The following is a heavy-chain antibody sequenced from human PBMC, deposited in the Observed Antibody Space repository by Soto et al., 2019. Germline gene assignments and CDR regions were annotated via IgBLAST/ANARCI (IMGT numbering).Heavy chain of an antibody. CDR1: SGSFSGYY. CDR2: ISHSGST. V-gene: IGHV4-34*01. J-gene: IGHJ4*02. CDR3: ARGYESSRRYLPLLDY. D-gene: IGHD3-22*01. Sequence: QVQLQQWGAGLLKPSETLSLRCVVNSGSFSGYYLTRIRQTPGKGLERFGEISHSGSTNYNPSLMSRVTMSADTSKKQFSLRLSSVTAADTALYFCARGYESSRRYLPLLDYWGQGTVVTVSS.